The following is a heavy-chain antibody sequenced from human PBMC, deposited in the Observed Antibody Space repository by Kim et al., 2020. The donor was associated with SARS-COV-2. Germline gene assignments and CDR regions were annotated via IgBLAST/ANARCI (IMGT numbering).Heavy chain of an antibody. D-gene: IGHD6-25*01. CDR3: AKGVSAAASRPFDY. Sequence: ADSVKGRFTISRDKSKNILYLEMNGLRPEDTATYYCAKGVSAAASRPFDYWGHGTLVTVSS. V-gene: IGHV3-23*01. J-gene: IGHJ5*01.